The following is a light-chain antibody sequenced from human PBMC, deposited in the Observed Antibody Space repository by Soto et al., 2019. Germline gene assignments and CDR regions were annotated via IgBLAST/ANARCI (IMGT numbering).Light chain of an antibody. V-gene: IGKV3-15*01. J-gene: IGKJ4*01. Sequence: EIVMTQSPAALSLSPGETATLSCRTSQSVNNHLAWYQQKPGQAPRLLIYGASTRATDIPARFSGSASGADFTLTISSLQSEDSAVYYCQQYHYWPPFTFGGGTKVEIK. CDR1: QSVNNH. CDR2: GAS. CDR3: QQYHYWPPFT.